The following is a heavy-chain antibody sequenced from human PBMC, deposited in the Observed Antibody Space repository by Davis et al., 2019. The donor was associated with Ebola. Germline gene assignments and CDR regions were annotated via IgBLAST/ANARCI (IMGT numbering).Heavy chain of an antibody. CDR1: GGSISSYY. D-gene: IGHD1-26*01. Sequence: SETLSLTCTVSGGSISSYYCNWIRQPPGKGLEWIGNIYYSGSTYYNPSLKSRVAMSVDTSKNQFSLKLSSATAADTAVYYCARPVGVYYHYFDYWGQGTLVTVSS. CDR3: ARPVGVYYHYFDY. V-gene: IGHV4-59*04. CDR2: IYYSGST. J-gene: IGHJ4*02.